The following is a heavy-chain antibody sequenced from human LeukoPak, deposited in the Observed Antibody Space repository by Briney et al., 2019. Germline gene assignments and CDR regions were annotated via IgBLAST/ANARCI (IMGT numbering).Heavy chain of an antibody. D-gene: IGHD1-14*01. Sequence: GGSLRLSCAASGFTFSTYAMSWVRQAPGKGLEWVSSISGSGGSTFYADSVKGRFTISRDNSKNTLYLQMNSLRAEDTAVYYCAKRITVVARDAFDFWGQGTMVTVSA. CDR1: GFTFSTYA. CDR3: AKRITVVARDAFDF. J-gene: IGHJ3*01. V-gene: IGHV3-23*01. CDR2: ISGSGGST.